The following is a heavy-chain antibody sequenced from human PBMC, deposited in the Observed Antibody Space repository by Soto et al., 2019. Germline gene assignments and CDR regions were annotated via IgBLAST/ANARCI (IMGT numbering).Heavy chain of an antibody. CDR2: TRNKANSYTT. V-gene: IGHV3-72*01. J-gene: IGHJ4*02. CDR1: GFTFSDHY. D-gene: IGHD3-10*01. CDR3: ARVTMVRGVILDY. Sequence: PGGSLRLSCAASGFTFSDHYMDWVRQAPGKGLEWVGRTRNKANSYTTEYAASVKGRFTISRDDSKNSLYLQMNSLKTEDTAVYYCARVTMVRGVILDYWGQGTLVTVSS.